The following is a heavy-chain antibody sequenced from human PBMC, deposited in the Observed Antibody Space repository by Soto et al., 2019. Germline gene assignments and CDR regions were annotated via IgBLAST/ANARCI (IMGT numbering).Heavy chain of an antibody. D-gene: IGHD2-8*01. CDR1: GFTFSSYW. CDR2: IKQDGSEK. Sequence: EVQLVESGGGLVQPGGSLRLSCAASGFTFSSYWMSWVRQAPGKGLEWVANIKQDGSEKYYVDSVKGRFTISRDNAKNSLYLQMNSLRAEDTAVYYCARDMESGVMVYAIHYYYYGMDVWGQGTTVTVSS. V-gene: IGHV3-7*01. J-gene: IGHJ6*02. CDR3: ARDMESGVMVYAIHYYYYGMDV.